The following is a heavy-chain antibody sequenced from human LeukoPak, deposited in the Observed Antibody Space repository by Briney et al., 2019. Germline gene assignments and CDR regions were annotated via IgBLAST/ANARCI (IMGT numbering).Heavy chain of an antibody. V-gene: IGHV3-11*01. D-gene: IGHD4-17*01. J-gene: IGHJ4*02. CDR1: GFTFSDYY. CDR2: ISSSGSTI. Sequence: GGSLRLSCAASGFTFSDYYMSWIRQAPGKGLEWVSYISSSGSTIYYADSVKGRFAISRDNAKNSLYLQMNSLRAEDTAVYYCARVPTTTVTVDYWGQGTLVTVSS. CDR3: ARVPTTTVTVDY.